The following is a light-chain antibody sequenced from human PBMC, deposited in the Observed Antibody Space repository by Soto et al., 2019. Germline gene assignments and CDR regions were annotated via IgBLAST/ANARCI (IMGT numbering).Light chain of an antibody. CDR1: SSNIGSNT. CDR2: SNN. J-gene: IGLJ1*01. V-gene: IGLV1-44*01. CDR3: AAWDDSLNGLV. Sequence: QSVLTQPPSASGTPGQRVTISCSGSSSNIGSNTVNWYQQLPGTAPKRLIYSNNQRPSGVPDRFSGSKSGTSASLAISGLQSEDEADYYCAAWDDSLNGLVFGTGTKLTVL.